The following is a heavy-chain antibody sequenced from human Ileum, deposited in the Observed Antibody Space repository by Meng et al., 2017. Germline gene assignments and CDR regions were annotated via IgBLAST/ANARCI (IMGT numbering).Heavy chain of an antibody. V-gene: IGHV6-1*01. CDR1: GASVASNIAA. J-gene: IGHJ4*02. D-gene: IGHD3-3*01. CDR3: ASGSGSLDY. CDR2: TYYRSKWYN. Sequence: QLQLQKPVPGLVRPSQNLSLTCAGTGASVASNIAAVNWIRQSPLRGLEWLGRTYYRSKWYNEYAVSVKSRISITPDTSKNQFSLQMNSVTPEDTAVYYCASGSGSLDYWGPGTLVTVSS.